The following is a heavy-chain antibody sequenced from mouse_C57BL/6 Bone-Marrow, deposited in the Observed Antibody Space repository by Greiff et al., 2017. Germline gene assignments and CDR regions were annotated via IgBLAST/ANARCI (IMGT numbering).Heavy chain of an antibody. CDR2: INPNSGYT. D-gene: IGHD4-1*01. CDR1: GYTFTNYW. V-gene: IGHV1-7*01. J-gene: IGHJ1*03. CDR3: SRGLDRRYFDV. Sequence: VQLQQSGAELAKPGASVKLSCKASGYTFTNYWMHWVKQRPGQGLEWIGYINPNSGYTEYNQKFKDKAILTADKSSSTAYMQLSSLTYEDSAVYYCSRGLDRRYFDVWGTGTTVTVSS.